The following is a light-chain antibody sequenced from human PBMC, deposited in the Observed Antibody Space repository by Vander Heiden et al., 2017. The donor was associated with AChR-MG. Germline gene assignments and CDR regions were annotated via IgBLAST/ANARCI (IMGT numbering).Light chain of an antibody. J-gene: IGLJ2*01. CDR1: SSDAGGYKF. CDR3: ISYTGNSTGV. Sequence: QSALTQPASVSGSPGQSITISCTGTSSDAGGYKFVSWYQHHPGEAPKLMIYDVSNRPSGVSNRFSGSKSGNTASLTISGLQAEDEADYYCISYTGNSTGVFGGGTKLTGL. V-gene: IGLV2-14*01. CDR2: DVS.